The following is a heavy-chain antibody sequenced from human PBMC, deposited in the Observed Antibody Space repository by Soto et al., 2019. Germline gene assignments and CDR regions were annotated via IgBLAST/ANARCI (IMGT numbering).Heavy chain of an antibody. Sequence: QVQLVESGGGVVQPGRSLRLSCAASGFTFSSYGMHWVRQAPGKGLEWVAVIWYDGSNKYYADSVKGRFTISRDNSKNTLYRKMNSLRAEDTAVYYCARDHHHYDILTGWGDYWGQGTLVTVSS. V-gene: IGHV3-33*01. CDR1: GFTFSSYG. D-gene: IGHD3-9*01. J-gene: IGHJ4*02. CDR3: ARDHHHYDILTGWGDY. CDR2: IWYDGSNK.